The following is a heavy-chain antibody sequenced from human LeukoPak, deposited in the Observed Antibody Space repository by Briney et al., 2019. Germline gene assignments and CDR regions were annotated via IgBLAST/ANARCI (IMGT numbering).Heavy chain of an antibody. D-gene: IGHD2/OR15-2a*01. V-gene: IGHV4-4*02. CDR2: VYHSGTT. CDR3: AGRVSANSFDI. CDR1: GGSISSSNW. Sequence: SETLSLTCAVSGGSISSSNWWSWVRQPPGKXLXXIGEVYHSGTTNYNPSLKSRVTISVDKSEKQFSLRLSSVTAADTAVYYCAGRVSANSFDIWGQGTMVAVSS. J-gene: IGHJ3*02.